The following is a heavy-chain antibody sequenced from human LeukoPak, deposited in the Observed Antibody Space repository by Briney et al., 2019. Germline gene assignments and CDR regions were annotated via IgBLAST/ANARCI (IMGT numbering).Heavy chain of an antibody. Sequence: GGSLRLSCAASGFSFSSYSMNWVRQAPGKGLQWVSYISRGSNTIYYADSVKGRFTISRDNAKNSLYLQMNSLRAEDTAVYYCARGESSNYLNYWGQGTLVTVPS. CDR2: ISRGSNTI. J-gene: IGHJ4*02. D-gene: IGHD4-11*01. V-gene: IGHV3-48*01. CDR1: GFSFSSYS. CDR3: ARGESSNYLNY.